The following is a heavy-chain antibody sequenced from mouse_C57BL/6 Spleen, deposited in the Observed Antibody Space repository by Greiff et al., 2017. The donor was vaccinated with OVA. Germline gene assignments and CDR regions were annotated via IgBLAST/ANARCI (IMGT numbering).Heavy chain of an antibody. CDR1: GYTFTSYT. V-gene: IGHV1-4*01. CDR2: INPSSGYT. Sequence: QVHVKQSGAELARPGASVKMSCNASGYTFTSYTMHWVKQRPGQGLEWIGYINPSSGYTKYNQKFKDKATLTADKSSSTAYMQLSSLTSEDSAVYYCARAGTSAMDYWGQGTSVTVSS. CDR3: ARAGTSAMDY. D-gene: IGHD4-1*01. J-gene: IGHJ4*01.